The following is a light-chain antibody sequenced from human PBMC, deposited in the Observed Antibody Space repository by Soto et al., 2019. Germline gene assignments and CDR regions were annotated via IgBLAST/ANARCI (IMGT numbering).Light chain of an antibody. CDR2: DAS. CDR1: QDVGGY. CDR3: QQYNDWPTLT. J-gene: IGKJ4*01. Sequence: EFVLTQSPAPLSLSPWDRATLSCRASQDVGGYLSWFQQKPCQAPRLIIYDASIRAPGIPARFSGSESGTVFTLTISSLEPEDFAVYYCQQYNDWPTLTFGGGTKVDIK. V-gene: IGKV3-11*01.